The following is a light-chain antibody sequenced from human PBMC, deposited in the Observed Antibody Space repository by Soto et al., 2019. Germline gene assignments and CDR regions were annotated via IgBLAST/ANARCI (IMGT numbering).Light chain of an antibody. V-gene: IGLV1-44*01. CDR1: SSNIGPNT. CDR3: AAWDDSLNGPV. CDR2: SDN. Sequence: QAVVTQPPSASGTPGRRVTISCSGSSSNIGPNTVNWYQQLPGTAPKLLSYSDNQRPSGVPGRFSGSKSGTSASLAISGLQSEDEADYFCAAWDDSLNGPVFGGGTKLTVL. J-gene: IGLJ2*01.